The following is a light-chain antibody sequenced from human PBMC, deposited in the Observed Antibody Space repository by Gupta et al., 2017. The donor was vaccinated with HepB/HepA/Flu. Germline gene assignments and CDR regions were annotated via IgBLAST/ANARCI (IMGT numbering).Light chain of an antibody. CDR3: QHSDSTPT. J-gene: IGKJ4*01. CDR2: AAS. CDR1: QSISSY. Sequence: DIQMTQSPSSLSASVGDRVTITCRASQSISSYLNWYQQKPGKAPKLLIYAASSLQSGVPSRFSGSGSGTDCTLTISSLQPEDFATYYCQHSDSTPTFGGGTKVEIK. V-gene: IGKV1-39*01.